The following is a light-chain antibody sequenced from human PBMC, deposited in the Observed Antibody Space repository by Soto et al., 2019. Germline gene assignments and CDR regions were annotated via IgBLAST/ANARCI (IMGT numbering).Light chain of an antibody. CDR1: QSVSSN. J-gene: IGKJ4*01. V-gene: IGKV3D-15*01. CDR3: QQYSSWPLT. Sequence: EIVMTQSPATMSVSPGERATLSCRVSQSVSSNLAWYQQKPGQAPRLLIYDASTRATGIPARFSGSGSGTEFTLTISSLQSEDFAVFYCQQYSSWPLTFGGGTKVDIK. CDR2: DAS.